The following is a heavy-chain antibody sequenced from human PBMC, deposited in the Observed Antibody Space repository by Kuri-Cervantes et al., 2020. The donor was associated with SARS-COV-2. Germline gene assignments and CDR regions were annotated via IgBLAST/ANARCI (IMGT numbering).Heavy chain of an antibody. CDR3: ARPGYSSGWLWDYFLDH. Sequence: GGSLRLSCEASGFIFNNYGMNWVRQVPGKGLEWVCGTNWNGGSTGCADSVKGRFTISRDNTKNSLYLQMNSLRVEDTALYYCARPGYSSGWLWDYFLDHCGQGILVTVSS. D-gene: IGHD6-19*01. CDR2: TNWNGGST. V-gene: IGHV3-20*04. CDR1: GFIFNNYG. J-gene: IGHJ4*02.